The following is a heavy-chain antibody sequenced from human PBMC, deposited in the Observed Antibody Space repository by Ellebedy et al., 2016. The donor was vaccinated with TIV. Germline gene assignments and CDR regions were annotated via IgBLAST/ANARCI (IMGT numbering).Heavy chain of an antibody. Sequence: PGGSLRLSCNVSGYSFTNYWISWVRQLPGKGLEWLGKIDPGDSYTRYSPSFQGHITMSTDTSISVAYLQWSSLQASDTALYYCARHLGSGGDFDYWGQGTLLTVSS. CDR3: ARHLGSGGDFDY. CDR2: IDPGDSYT. V-gene: IGHV5-10-1*01. CDR1: GYSFTNYW. D-gene: IGHD3-10*01. J-gene: IGHJ4*02.